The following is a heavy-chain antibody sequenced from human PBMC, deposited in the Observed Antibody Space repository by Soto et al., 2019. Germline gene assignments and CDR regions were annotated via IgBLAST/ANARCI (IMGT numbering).Heavy chain of an antibody. Sequence: PSETLSLTCAVYGGSLSGYYWSWIRQPPGKGLEWIGEINHSGSTNYNPSLKSRVTISVDTSKNQFSLKLSSVTAADTAVYYCGRGWHYYGPRFDPWGQGTLVTVSS. CDR3: GRGWHYYGPRFDP. CDR1: GGSLSGYY. J-gene: IGHJ5*02. D-gene: IGHD3-10*01. V-gene: IGHV4-34*01. CDR2: INHSGST.